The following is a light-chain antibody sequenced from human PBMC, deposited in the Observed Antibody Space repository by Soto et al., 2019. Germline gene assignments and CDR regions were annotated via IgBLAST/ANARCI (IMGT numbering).Light chain of an antibody. CDR3: QQSNTFWT. Sequence: DIQMTQSPSTLSASVGDRVTITCRASQTISSWLAWYQQKPGKAPKLLIYDVSTLGSGVPSRFSGSGSGTDFTLTISSLQPDDFATYYCQQSNTFWTFGQGTKVDIK. CDR1: QTISSW. J-gene: IGKJ1*01. CDR2: DVS. V-gene: IGKV1-5*01.